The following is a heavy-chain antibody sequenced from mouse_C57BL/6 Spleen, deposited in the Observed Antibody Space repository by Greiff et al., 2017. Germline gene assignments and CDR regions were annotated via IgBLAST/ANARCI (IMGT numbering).Heavy chain of an antibody. CDR1: GYSFTGYY. Sequence: VQLKESGPELVKPGASVKISCKASGYSFTGYYMNWVKQSPEKSLEWIGEINPSTGGTTYNQKFKAKATLTVDKSSSTAYMQLKSLTSEDSAVYYCARGHGSSSYWYFDVWGTGTTVTVSS. V-gene: IGHV1-42*01. D-gene: IGHD1-1*01. CDR3: ARGHGSSSYWYFDV. J-gene: IGHJ1*03. CDR2: INPSTGGT.